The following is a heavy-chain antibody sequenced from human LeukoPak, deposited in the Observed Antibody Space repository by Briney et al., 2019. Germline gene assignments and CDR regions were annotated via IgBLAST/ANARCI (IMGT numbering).Heavy chain of an antibody. CDR3: ARVGYYYYGMDV. J-gene: IGHJ6*02. V-gene: IGHV1-8*01. CDR2: MNPSSGNT. Sequence: ASVKVSCKASGYTFTSYDINWVRQATGQGLEWMGWMNPSSGNTGYAQKFQGRVTMTRNTSISTAYMELSSLRSEDTAVYYCARVGYYYYGMDVWGQGTTVTVSS. CDR1: GYTFTSYD.